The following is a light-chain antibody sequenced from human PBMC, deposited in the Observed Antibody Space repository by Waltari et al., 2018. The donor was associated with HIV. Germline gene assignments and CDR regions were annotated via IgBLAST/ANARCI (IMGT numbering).Light chain of an antibody. Sequence: SALTPPASVPGSPGQSLTIPCTGPSCDIIGYNSATRYQQHPGKAPKLMIYDVSNRPSGVSNRFSGSKSGNTASLTISGLQAEDEADYYCSSYTSSSTLVVFGGGTKLTVL. J-gene: IGLJ2*01. V-gene: IGLV2-14*01. CDR2: DVS. CDR1: SCDIIGYNS. CDR3: SSYTSSSTLVV.